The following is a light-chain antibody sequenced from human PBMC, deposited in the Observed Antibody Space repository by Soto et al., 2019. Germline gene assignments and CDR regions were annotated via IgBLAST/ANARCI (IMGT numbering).Light chain of an antibody. CDR3: AAWDDSLNGRWI. CDR1: SSNIGSNT. CDR2: SNN. Sequence: QSVLTQPPSASGTPGQRVTISCSGSSSNIGSNTVNWYQQLPGTAPKLLIYSNNYRPSGVPDRFSGSKSGTSASLAISGLQSEDEADYYCAAWDDSLNGRWIFGGGTKLTVL. V-gene: IGLV1-44*01. J-gene: IGLJ2*01.